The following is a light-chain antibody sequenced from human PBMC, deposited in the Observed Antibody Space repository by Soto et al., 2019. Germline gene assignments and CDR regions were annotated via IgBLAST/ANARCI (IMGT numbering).Light chain of an antibody. CDR2: GAS. V-gene: IGKV3-20*01. J-gene: IGKJ1*01. CDR1: QSVNSNY. Sequence: EIVLTQSPGTLSLSPGERATLSCRASQSVNSNYLAWYQRKPGQAPSLLIYGASNSATDIPYRFSVSGSGTDFTPTNTRLEAQNIAVYCCHQYDGTPATFGEATKVEVK. CDR3: HQYDGTPAT.